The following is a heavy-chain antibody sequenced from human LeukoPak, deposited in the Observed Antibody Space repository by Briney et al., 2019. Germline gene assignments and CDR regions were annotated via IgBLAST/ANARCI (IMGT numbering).Heavy chain of an antibody. J-gene: IGHJ1*01. D-gene: IGHD6-19*01. CDR1: GFTFSSYA. V-gene: IGHV3-23*01. Sequence: GGSLRFSCAASGFTFSSYAMSWVRQAPGKGLEWVSAISGSGGSTYYADSVKGRFTISRDNSKNTLYLQMNSLRAEDTAVYYCAKGVQWLYSEYFQHWGQGTLVTVSS. CDR2: ISGSGGST. CDR3: AKGVQWLYSEYFQH.